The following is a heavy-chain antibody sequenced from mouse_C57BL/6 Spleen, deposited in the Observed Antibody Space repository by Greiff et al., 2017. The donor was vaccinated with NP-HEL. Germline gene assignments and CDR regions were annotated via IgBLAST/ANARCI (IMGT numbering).Heavy chain of an antibody. J-gene: IGHJ2*01. Sequence: QVQLKESGAELVRPGASVTLSCKASGYTFTDYEMHWVKQTPVHGLEWIGAIDPETGGTAYNQKFKGKAILTADKSSSTAYMELRSLTSEDSAVYYCTREAAQASYCDYWGQGTTLTVSS. V-gene: IGHV1-15*01. CDR1: GYTFTDYE. CDR3: TREAAQASYCDY. D-gene: IGHD3-2*02. CDR2: IDPETGGT.